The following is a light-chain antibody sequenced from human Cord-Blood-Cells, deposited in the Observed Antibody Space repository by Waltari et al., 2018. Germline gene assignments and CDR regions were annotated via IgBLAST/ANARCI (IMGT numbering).Light chain of an antibody. V-gene: IGLV6-57*02. J-gene: IGLJ3*02. CDR1: SGSIASNY. CDR2: EDN. Sequence: NFMLPQPHSVSESPGKTVTISCTGSSGSIASNYVQWYQQRPGSAPPTVIYEDNQRPSGVPDRFSGSIDSSSNSASLTISGLKTEDEADYYCQSYDSSNRGVFGGGTKLTVL. CDR3: QSYDSSNRGV.